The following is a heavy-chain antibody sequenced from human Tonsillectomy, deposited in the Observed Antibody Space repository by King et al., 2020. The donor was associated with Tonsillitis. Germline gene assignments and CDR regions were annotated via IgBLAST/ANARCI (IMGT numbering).Heavy chain of an antibody. V-gene: IGHV4-31*03. CDR3: GRYESGVFDP. CDR2: IYYSGST. D-gene: IGHD3-3*01. CDR1: GGSISGGDDY. Sequence: QLQESGPGLVKPSQTLSLTCTVSGGSISGGDDYWSWIRQHPGKGLEWIGYIYYSGSTYYNPSLKSRLTISVDTSKNQFSLKLSSVTGADTAVYYCGRYESGVFDPWGQGTLVTVSS. J-gene: IGHJ5*02.